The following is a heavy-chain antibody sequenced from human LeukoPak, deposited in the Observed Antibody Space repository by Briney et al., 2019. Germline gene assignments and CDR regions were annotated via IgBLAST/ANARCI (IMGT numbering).Heavy chain of an antibody. CDR2: VNTNTGNP. V-gene: IGHV7-4-1*02. Sequence: GASVKVSCKASGYTFTGYYLHWVRQAPGQGLEWMGWVNTNTGNPTYAQGFTGRFVFSLDTSVSTAYLQISSLKAEDTAVYYCAREPYCGGDCSPTDYWGQGTLVTVSS. CDR3: AREPYCGGDCSPTDY. J-gene: IGHJ4*02. CDR1: GYTFTGYY. D-gene: IGHD2-21*02.